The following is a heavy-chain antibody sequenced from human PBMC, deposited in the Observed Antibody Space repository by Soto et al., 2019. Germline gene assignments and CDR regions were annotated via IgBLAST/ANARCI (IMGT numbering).Heavy chain of an antibody. Sequence: GASVKVSCKASRYPFTSYDIHWVRQATGQGLEWMGWMNPNSGNTAFAQKFQDRVTMTRNTSTRIAYMELSSLRSEDTAVYYCARETYNSGESAFDIWGQGTMVTVSS. CDR2: MNPNSGNT. D-gene: IGHD3-22*01. CDR1: RYPFTSYD. CDR3: ARETYNSGESAFDI. J-gene: IGHJ3*02. V-gene: IGHV1-8*01.